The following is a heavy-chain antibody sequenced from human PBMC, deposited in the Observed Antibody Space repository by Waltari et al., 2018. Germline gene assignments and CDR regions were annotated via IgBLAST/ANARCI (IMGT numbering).Heavy chain of an antibody. J-gene: IGHJ4*02. Sequence: QVQLVQSGAEVKKPGASVKVSCKTSGYAFTSYYLHWVRQAPGQGLEWREWIHPNSAGTNYAQKYQGRITMTRDTSISTVYMELSRLISNDTAVYYCARSYQSGSYSDYWGQGTPVTVSS. V-gene: IGHV1-2*02. CDR1: GYAFTSYY. D-gene: IGHD1-26*01. CDR2: IHPNSAGT. CDR3: ARSYQSGSYSDY.